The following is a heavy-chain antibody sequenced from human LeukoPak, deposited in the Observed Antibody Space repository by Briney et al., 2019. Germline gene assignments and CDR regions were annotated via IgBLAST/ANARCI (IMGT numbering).Heavy chain of an antibody. CDR3: ARQYSSGWYRHFDY. CDR1: GYSFINYY. D-gene: IGHD6-19*01. Sequence: GGSLKISCRCSGYSFINYYIGWVRQMPGKGLEWMGVTYPGGSDTRYSPSFQGQVTISADKSTTTVYLQWSSLKASDSGMYYCARQYSSGWYRHFDYWGQGTLVTVSS. J-gene: IGHJ4*02. V-gene: IGHV5-51*01. CDR2: TYPGGSDT.